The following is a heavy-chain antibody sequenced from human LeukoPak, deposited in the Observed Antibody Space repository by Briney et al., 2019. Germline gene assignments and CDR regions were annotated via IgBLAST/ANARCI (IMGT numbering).Heavy chain of an antibody. V-gene: IGHV4-34*01. CDR3: ARWADGYNFCYFDY. Sequence: PSETLSLTCTVSGGSISSYYWSWIRQPPGKGLEWIGEINHSGSTNYNPSLKSRVTISVDTSKNQFSLKLSSVTAADTAVYYCARWADGYNFCYFDYWGQGTLVTVSS. D-gene: IGHD5-24*01. CDR2: INHSGST. CDR1: GGSISSYY. J-gene: IGHJ4*02.